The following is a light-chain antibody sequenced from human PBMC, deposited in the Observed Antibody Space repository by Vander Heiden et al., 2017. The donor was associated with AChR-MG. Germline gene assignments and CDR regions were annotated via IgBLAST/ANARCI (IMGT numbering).Light chain of an antibody. CDR1: SSDNGSYNL. Sequence: QSALTQPASVSGSPGQTITISCTGTSSDNGSYNLVSWYQQHPGKAPKLMIYEVSKRPSGISNHFSGSKSGNTASLTISGLQVEDEADYYCCSYAGRTTLVFGGGTKVTVL. CDR2: EVS. J-gene: IGLJ2*01. CDR3: CSYAGRTTLV. V-gene: IGLV2-23*02.